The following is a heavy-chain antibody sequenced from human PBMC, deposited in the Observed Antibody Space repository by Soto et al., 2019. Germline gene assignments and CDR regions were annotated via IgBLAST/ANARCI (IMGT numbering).Heavy chain of an antibody. J-gene: IGHJ6*02. V-gene: IGHV3-30*18. CDR1: GFTFSSYG. CDR3: AKNLGDIVVVPAAMIAYGMDV. Sequence: PGGSLRLSCAASGFTFSSYGMHWVRQAPGKGLEWVAVISYDGSNKYYADYVKGRFTISRDNSKNTLYLQMNSLRAEDTAVYYCAKNLGDIVVVPAAMIAYGMDVWGQGTTVTVSS. CDR2: ISYDGSNK. D-gene: IGHD2-2*01.